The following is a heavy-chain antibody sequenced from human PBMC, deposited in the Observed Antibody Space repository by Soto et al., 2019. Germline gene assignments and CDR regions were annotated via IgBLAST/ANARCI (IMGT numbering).Heavy chain of an antibody. CDR3: ARLGQWLVPKGGFDY. CDR2: IYPGDSDT. J-gene: IGHJ4*02. Sequence: GESLKISCKGSGYSFTSYWIGWVRQMPGKGLEWMGIIYPGDSDTRYSPSFQGQVTISADKSISTAYPQWSSLKASDTAMYYCARLGQWLVPKGGFDYWGQGTLVTVSS. V-gene: IGHV5-51*01. D-gene: IGHD6-19*01. CDR1: GYSFTSYW.